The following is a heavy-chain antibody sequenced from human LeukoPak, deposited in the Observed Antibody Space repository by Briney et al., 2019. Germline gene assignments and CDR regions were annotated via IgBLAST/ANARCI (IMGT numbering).Heavy chain of an antibody. CDR2: INIDGSTT. CDR3: ARVAYSSNWYIDY. D-gene: IGHD6-13*01. Sequence: PGGSLRLSCAASGFTFSSYWMHWVRQAPGKGLVWVSRINIDGSTTNYADSVKGRFTISRDNAKNTLYLQMNNLRAEDTAIYYCARVAYSSNWYIDYWGQGTLVAVSS. CDR1: GFTFSSYW. V-gene: IGHV3-74*01. J-gene: IGHJ4*02.